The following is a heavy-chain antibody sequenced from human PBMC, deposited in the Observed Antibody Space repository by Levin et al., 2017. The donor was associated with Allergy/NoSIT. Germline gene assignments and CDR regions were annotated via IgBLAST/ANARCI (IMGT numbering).Heavy chain of an antibody. CDR1: GFTFSSYA. CDR2: ISGSGDST. Sequence: GESLKISCAASGFTFSSYAISWVRQAPGTGLECVSVISGSGDSTYYADSVKGRFTISRDNSKNTLYLQMNSLRAEDTAVYYCAKLHSKYCAGGTCYMDYWGQGTLVTVSS. V-gene: IGHV3-23*01. CDR3: AKLHSKYCAGGTCYMDY. J-gene: IGHJ4*02. D-gene: IGHD2-15*01.